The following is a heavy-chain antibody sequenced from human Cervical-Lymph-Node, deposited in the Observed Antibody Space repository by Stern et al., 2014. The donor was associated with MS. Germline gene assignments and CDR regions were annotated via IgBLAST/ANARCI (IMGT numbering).Heavy chain of an antibody. D-gene: IGHD1-20*01. V-gene: IGHV3-48*01. CDR2: ISSSGSAM. J-gene: IGHJ4*02. CDR3: ARMGWTGGVYNWKPSDY. CDR1: GFSFSTYN. Sequence: EEQLVESGGGLVRPGGSLRLSCAASGFSFSTYNMNWVRQAPGKGLEWVSSISSSGSAMYYSDSVKGRFTISRDSAKNSLYLQMNSLRAEDSAVYYCARMGWTGGVYNWKPSDYWGQGTLVTVSS.